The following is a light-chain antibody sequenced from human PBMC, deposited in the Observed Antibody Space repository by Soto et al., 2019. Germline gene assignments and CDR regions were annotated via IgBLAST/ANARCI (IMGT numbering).Light chain of an antibody. Sequence: EIVMTQSPATLSVYPGEGATISCKASQNVYNNLAWYQQRPGQPPRLLIYDASTRATGISARFSGSGYGTEFTLTISSLQSEDFAVYFCQQCRNWPLTFGGGTKV. CDR2: DAS. J-gene: IGKJ4*01. CDR3: QQCRNWPLT. V-gene: IGKV3-15*01. CDR1: QNVYNN.